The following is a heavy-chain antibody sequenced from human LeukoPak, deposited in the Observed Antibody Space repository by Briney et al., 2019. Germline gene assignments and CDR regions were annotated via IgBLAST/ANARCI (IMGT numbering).Heavy chain of an antibody. V-gene: IGHV4-59*01. CDR1: GGSTSSYY. Sequence: PSETLSLTCTVSGGSTSSYYWSWIRQPPGKGLEWIGYIYYSGSTNYNPSLKSRVTISVDTSKNQFSLKLSSVTAADTAVYYCARGLAGYYYYGMDVWGQGTTVTVSS. CDR3: ARGLAGYYYYGMDV. J-gene: IGHJ6*02. CDR2: IYYSGST.